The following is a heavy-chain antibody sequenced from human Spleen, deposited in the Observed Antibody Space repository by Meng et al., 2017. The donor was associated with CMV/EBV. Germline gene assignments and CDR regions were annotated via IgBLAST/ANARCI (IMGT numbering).Heavy chain of an antibody. V-gene: IGHV3-43*02. J-gene: IGHJ1*01. CDR3: AKGYSSVWSSAEYFQH. CDR2: ISGDGGDT. D-gene: IGHD6-19*01. CDR1: GASEFPFSTYA. Sequence: GESLKISCAASGASEFPFSTYAMHWVRQAPGKGLECVSAISGDGGDTYYADSVRGRFTISRDNSRNSLYLHMNSLRTDDTALYYCAKGYSSVWSSAEYFQHWGQGTLVTVSS.